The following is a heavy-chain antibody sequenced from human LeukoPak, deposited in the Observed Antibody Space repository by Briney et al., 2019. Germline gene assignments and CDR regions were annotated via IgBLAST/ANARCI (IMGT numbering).Heavy chain of an antibody. CDR1: GGSISLYY. D-gene: IGHD3-10*01. V-gene: IGHV4-59*01. J-gene: IGHJ4*02. CDR3: ARGRGSLTY. CDR2: FYDTRSP. Sequence: TSETLSLACTVSGGSISLYYWSWIRQPPGKGLEWIGYFYDTRSPKYNPSLERRVTISVDMSRNQFSLNLTSVTAADTAVYYCARGRGSLTYWGQGTLATVSS.